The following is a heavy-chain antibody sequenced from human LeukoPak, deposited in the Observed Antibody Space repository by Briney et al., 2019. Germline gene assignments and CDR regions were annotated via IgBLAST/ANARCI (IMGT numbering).Heavy chain of an antibody. CDR1: GFTFSSYA. CDR2: ISYDGSNK. Sequence: GGSPRLSCAASGFTFSSYAMHWVRQAPGKGLEWVAVISYDGSNKYYADSVKGRFTISRDNSKNTLYLQMNSLRAEDTAVYYCAGTAAGSFDYWGQGTLVTVSS. J-gene: IGHJ4*02. D-gene: IGHD1-1*01. CDR3: AGTAAGSFDY. V-gene: IGHV3-30*04.